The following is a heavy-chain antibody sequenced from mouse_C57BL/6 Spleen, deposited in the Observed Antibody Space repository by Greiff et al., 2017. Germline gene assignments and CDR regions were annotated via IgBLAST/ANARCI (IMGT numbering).Heavy chain of an antibody. Sequence: EVQGVESGGGLVKPGGSLKLSCAASGFTFSSYAMSWVRQTPEKRLEWVATISDGGSYTYYPDNVKGRFTISRDNAKNNLYLQMSHLKSEDTAMYYCARAETSDYGNYQAWFAYWGQGTLVTVSA. CDR1: GFTFSSYA. CDR2: ISDGGSYT. V-gene: IGHV5-4*01. CDR3: ARAETSDYGNYQAWFAY. J-gene: IGHJ3*01. D-gene: IGHD2-1*01.